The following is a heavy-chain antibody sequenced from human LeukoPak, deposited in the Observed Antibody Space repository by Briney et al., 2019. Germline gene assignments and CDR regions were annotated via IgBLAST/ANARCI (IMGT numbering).Heavy chain of an antibody. CDR3: ARDLDGYQRD. CDR1: GGTFSSYA. CDR2: IIPIFGTA. D-gene: IGHD5-24*01. Sequence: SVKVSCKASGGTFSSYAISWVRQAPPQGLEWMGGIIPIFGTANYAQKFQGRVTITTDESTSKAYMELSSLTSEATAVYYYARDLDGYQRDWGEGTLVTVSS. J-gene: IGHJ4*02. V-gene: IGHV1-69*05.